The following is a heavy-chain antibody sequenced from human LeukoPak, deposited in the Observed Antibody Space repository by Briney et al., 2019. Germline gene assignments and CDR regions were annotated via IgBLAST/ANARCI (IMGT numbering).Heavy chain of an antibody. Sequence: GSVNVSCKVSGYTLTELSMDWVRQAPGKGLEWMGGFDPEDGETIYAQKFQGRVTMTEDTSTDTAYMELSSLRSEDTAVYYCATNTRGPYYYDSSGYYPTLDYWGQGTLVTVSS. CDR1: GYTLTELS. CDR3: ATNTRGPYYYDSSGYYPTLDY. D-gene: IGHD3-22*01. CDR2: FDPEDGET. J-gene: IGHJ4*02. V-gene: IGHV1-24*01.